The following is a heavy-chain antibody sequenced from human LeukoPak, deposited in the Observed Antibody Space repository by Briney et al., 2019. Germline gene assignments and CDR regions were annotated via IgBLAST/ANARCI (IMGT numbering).Heavy chain of an antibody. D-gene: IGHD1-1*01. CDR2: TYFRSKWYN. V-gene: IGHV6-1*01. J-gene: IGHJ3*02. Sequence: SQTLSLTCAISGDSVSSNSAAWNWIRQSPSRGLEWLGRTYFRSKWYNDYAVSVKSRIIINSDTSKNHFSLQLNSVTPEDTAVYFCARNGIGTTYDAFGIWGQGTMVTVSS. CDR3: ARNGIGTTYDAFGI. CDR1: GDSVSSNSAA.